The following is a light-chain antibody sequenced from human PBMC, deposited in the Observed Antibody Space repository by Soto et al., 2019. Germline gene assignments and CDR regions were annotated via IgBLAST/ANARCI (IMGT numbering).Light chain of an antibody. CDR3: HEYSKWPLYT. V-gene: IGKV3-15*01. J-gene: IGKJ3*01. CDR2: AAS. CDR1: QSVGRN. Sequence: EIVVTQSPGILSVSPGDRATLSCRASQSVGRNLAWYQQKPGQAPTLLIYAASTRATGLPARFSGSGSGTFFALTIDCLPSKDFAIYYCHEYSKWPLYTFVPGTRVDIK.